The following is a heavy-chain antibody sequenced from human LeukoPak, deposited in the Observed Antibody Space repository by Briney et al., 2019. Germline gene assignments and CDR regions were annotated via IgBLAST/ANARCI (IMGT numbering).Heavy chain of an antibody. CDR2: ISASGST. J-gene: IGHJ4*02. Sequence: KASETLSLTCTVSNGSISIYYWSWVRQPAGKGLEWIGRISASGSTNYNPSLKSRVTMSLDTSKNQFSLKQSSVTAADTAVYYCAREITVTRPFDYWGPGTLVTVSS. CDR3: AREITVTRPFDY. D-gene: IGHD4-17*01. CDR1: NGSISIYY. V-gene: IGHV4-4*07.